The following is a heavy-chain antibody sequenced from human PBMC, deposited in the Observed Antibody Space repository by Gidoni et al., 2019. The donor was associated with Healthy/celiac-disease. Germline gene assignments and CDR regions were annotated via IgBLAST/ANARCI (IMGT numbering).Heavy chain of an antibody. Sequence: QLQLQESGPGLVKPSETLSLTCTVSGGSISSSSYYWGWIRQPPGKGLEWIGSIYYSGSTYYNPSLKSRGTISVETSKNQFSLKLSSVTAADTAVYYCASLMGGGVVVPAAVASWGQGTLVTVSS. CDR1: GGSISSSSYY. CDR2: IYYSGST. CDR3: ASLMGGGVVVPAAVAS. J-gene: IGHJ4*02. V-gene: IGHV4-39*01. D-gene: IGHD2-2*01.